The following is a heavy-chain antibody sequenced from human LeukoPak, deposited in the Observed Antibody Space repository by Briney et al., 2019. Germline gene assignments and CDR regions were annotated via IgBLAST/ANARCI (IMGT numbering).Heavy chain of an antibody. CDR1: GGSFSGYY. CDR3: ASLVIGS. Sequence: PSETLSLTCAVYGGSFSGYYWSWIRQPPGKGLEWIGEINHSGSTNYNPSLKSRVTISVDTSKNQFSLKLSSVTAADTAVYYCASLVIGSLGQGTLVTVSS. V-gene: IGHV4-34*01. CDR2: INHSGST. J-gene: IGHJ5*01. D-gene: IGHD1-26*01.